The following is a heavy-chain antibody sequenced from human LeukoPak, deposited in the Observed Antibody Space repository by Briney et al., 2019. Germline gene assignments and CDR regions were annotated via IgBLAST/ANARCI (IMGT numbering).Heavy chain of an antibody. D-gene: IGHD6-19*01. V-gene: IGHV5-51*01. CDR2: LFPGDSET. CDR3: ARQTGYSGGWSPYSFDS. J-gene: IGHJ4*02. CDR1: GYSFGSYW. Sequence: GESLKISCKGSGYSFGSYWCGWVRQMPGKGLEWMGMLFPGDSETRYSPSFQGQVAISAATSISTAYLQRSSLKASDTAMYYCARQTGYSGGWSPYSFDSWGQGTLVTVSS.